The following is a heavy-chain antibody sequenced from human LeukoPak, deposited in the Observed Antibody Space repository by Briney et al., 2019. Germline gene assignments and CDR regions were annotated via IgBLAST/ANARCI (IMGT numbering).Heavy chain of an antibody. CDR2: FDPEDGET. D-gene: IGHD3-10*01. CDR3: ATEGFGESPHDAFDI. V-gene: IGHV1-24*01. CDR1: GYTLTELS. Sequence: ASVKVSCKVSGYTLTELSMHWVRQAPGRGLEWMGGFDPEDGETIYAQKFQGRVTMTEDTSTDTAYMELSGLRSEDTAVYYCATEGFGESPHDAFDIWGQGTMVTVSS. J-gene: IGHJ3*02.